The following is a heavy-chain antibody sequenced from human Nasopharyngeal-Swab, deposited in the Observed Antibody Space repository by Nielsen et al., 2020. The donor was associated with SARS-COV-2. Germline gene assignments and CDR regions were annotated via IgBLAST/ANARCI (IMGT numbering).Heavy chain of an antibody. Sequence: GESLKISCAASGFTFPSYSMNWVRQAPGKGLEWVSSISRCGAYIFYADSVKGRFTISRDNTKNSLYLEMNSLRADDTAVYYCARGADAEAYCGGDCFSEYFFDSWGQGTLVTVSS. V-gene: IGHV3-21*01. D-gene: IGHD2-21*02. CDR3: ARGADAEAYCGGDCFSEYFFDS. CDR2: ISRCGAYI. J-gene: IGHJ4*02. CDR1: GFTFPSYS.